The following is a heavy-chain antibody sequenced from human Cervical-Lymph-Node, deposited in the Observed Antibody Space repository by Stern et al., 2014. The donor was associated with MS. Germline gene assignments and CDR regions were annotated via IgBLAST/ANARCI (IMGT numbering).Heavy chain of an antibody. CDR2: IYTSGST. J-gene: IGHJ4*02. V-gene: IGHV4-61*02. CDR1: GGSISSGSYY. Sequence: QVQLQESGPGLVKPSQTLSLTCTVSGGSISSGSYYWSWIRQPAGKGLEWIGRIYTSGSTNYNPSLKNRVTISVDTSKNQFSLKRSSVTAADTAVYYCARVGYGVNWGQGTLVTVSS. CDR3: ARVGYGVN. D-gene: IGHD5-18*01.